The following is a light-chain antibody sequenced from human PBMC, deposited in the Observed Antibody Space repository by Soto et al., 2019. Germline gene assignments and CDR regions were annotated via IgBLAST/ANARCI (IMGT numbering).Light chain of an antibody. CDR2: DAS. CDR3: QQYRGT. Sequence: DIQMTQSPSTLSASVGDRVTITCRASQSISSWLAWYQQKPGKAPKLLIYDASSLESGVPSRFSGSGSGTEFTLTISSLQPDDFATYYGQQYRGTFGQGTKVEIK. J-gene: IGKJ1*01. CDR1: QSISSW. V-gene: IGKV1-5*01.